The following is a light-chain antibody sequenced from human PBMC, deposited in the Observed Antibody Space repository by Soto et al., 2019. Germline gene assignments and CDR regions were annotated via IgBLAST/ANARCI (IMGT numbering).Light chain of an antibody. CDR2: KAS. V-gene: IGKV1-5*03. J-gene: IGKJ1*01. Sequence: DIQLTQSPSTLSASVGDRVTITCRASQSISSWLAWYQQKPGKAPKLLISKASSSESGVPSRFTGSGSGTDFTLTISSLQPDDFATYYCQQYKSHWTFGQVTKVEIK. CDR3: QQYKSHWT. CDR1: QSISSW.